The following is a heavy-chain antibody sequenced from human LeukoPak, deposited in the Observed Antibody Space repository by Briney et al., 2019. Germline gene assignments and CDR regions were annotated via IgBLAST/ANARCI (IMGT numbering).Heavy chain of an antibody. CDR1: GGSFSGYY. D-gene: IGHD6-13*01. J-gene: IGHJ5*02. CDR3: ASAGYSSSWQNWFDP. V-gene: IGHV4-59*01. Sequence: SETLSLTCAVYGGSFSGYYWSWIRQPPGKGLEWIGYIYYSGSTNYNPSLKSRVTISVDTSKNQFSLKLSSVTAADTAVYYCASAGYSSSWQNWFDPWGQGTLVTVSS. CDR2: IYYSGST.